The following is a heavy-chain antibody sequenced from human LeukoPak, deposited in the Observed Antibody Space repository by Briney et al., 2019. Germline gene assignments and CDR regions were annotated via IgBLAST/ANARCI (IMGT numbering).Heavy chain of an antibody. Sequence: ASVKVSCRASGGTFRSQGISWVRQAPGQGLEWMGGIIPMFGTANYAQKFQVRVMITADESTSTAYMELSSLRSEDTAVYYCAGGGYNWNDVLGPWGQGTLVTVSS. D-gene: IGHD1-1*01. CDR2: IIPMFGTA. CDR3: AGGGYNWNDVLGP. V-gene: IGHV1-69*01. J-gene: IGHJ5*02. CDR1: GGTFRSQG.